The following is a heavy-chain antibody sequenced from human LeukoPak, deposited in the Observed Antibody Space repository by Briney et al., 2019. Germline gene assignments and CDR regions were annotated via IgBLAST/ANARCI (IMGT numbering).Heavy chain of an antibody. CDR2: IYTGGST. CDR1: GFTVSSNY. D-gene: IGHD1-26*01. CDR3: ARDLGGSYYGTFDY. Sequence: GGSLRLSCAASGFTVSSNYMTWFRQAPGKGLEWVSVIYTGGSTLYADSVKGRFTISRDNSKNTLYLQINSLRADDTAVYYCARDLGGSYYGTFDYWSQGTLVTVSS. V-gene: IGHV3-53*01. J-gene: IGHJ4*02.